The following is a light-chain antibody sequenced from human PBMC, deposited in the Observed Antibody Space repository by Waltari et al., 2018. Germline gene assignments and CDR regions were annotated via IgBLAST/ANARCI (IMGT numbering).Light chain of an antibody. CDR1: QSIRRD. Sequence: EILMTQSPAILSVSPGETATLSCGASQSIRRDLTWYQQQPGQAPRLLVSRATARAAGVPARFSGSWSGTEFTPTISSLQTEDFAIYDCQQYNNWPPTFGQGPKVEVK. CDR3: QQYNNWPPT. CDR2: RAT. V-gene: IGKV3-15*01. J-gene: IGKJ1*01.